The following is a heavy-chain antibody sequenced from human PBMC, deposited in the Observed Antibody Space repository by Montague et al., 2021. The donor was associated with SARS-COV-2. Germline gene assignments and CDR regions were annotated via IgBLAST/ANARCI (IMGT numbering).Heavy chain of an antibody. CDR3: AHLIRYYDIFTGIPFDY. CDR2: IYSNDDK. J-gene: IGHJ4*02. V-gene: IGHV2-5*01. D-gene: IGHD3-9*01. CDR1: GFSLSTPNVG. Sequence: PPLVKPTQTLTLTCTFSGFSLSTPNVGVGWIRQPPGKALEWLALIYSNDDKRYSPSLQSRLTITKGTSKNQVVLSLTNVDPVDTATYYCAHLIRYYDIFTGIPFDYWGQGTQVTVSS.